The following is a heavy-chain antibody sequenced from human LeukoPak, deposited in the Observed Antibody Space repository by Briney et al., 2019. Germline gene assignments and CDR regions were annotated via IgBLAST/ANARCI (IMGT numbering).Heavy chain of an antibody. CDR2: IYHNGAT. CDR1: GGSISGYY. CDR3: ARIAATTPGCLDV. V-gene: IGHV4-59*01. Sequence: KSSETLSLTCTVSGGSISGYYWTWLRQPPGKRLEWIGYIYHNGATSYNLSLKSRVTISIDTSKNQFSLKVTSVTAADTAVYYCARIAATTPGCLDVWGQGTTVTVSS. J-gene: IGHJ6*02. D-gene: IGHD4-17*01.